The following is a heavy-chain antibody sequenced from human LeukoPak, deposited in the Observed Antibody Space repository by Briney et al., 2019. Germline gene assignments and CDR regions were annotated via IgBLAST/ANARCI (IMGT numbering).Heavy chain of an antibody. J-gene: IGHJ4*02. V-gene: IGHV3-7*01. Sequence: GGSLRLSCAASGFSLSSYGMNWVRQAPGKGPEWVGNIRHDGGEMYYVDSVKGRFTISRDNAKNSLYLQMSSLRVEDTAVYYCARPSYISGSYFDYWGQGALVTVS. CDR2: IRHDGGEM. CDR3: ARPSYISGSYFDY. CDR1: GFSLSSYG. D-gene: IGHD3-10*01.